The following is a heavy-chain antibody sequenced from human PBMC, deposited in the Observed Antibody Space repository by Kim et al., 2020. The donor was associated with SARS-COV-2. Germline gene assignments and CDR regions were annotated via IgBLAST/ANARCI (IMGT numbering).Heavy chain of an antibody. CDR3: ARDQGGSGYYYSVNAFDI. V-gene: IGHV3-48*02. J-gene: IGHJ3*02. CDR2: ISSSSTI. Sequence: GGSLRLSCAASGFTFSSYSMNWVRQAPGKGLEWVSYISSSSTIYYADSVKGRFTISRDNAKNSLYLQMNSLRDEDTAVYYCARDQGGSGYYYSVNAFDIWGQGTMVTVSS. CDR1: GFTFSSYS. D-gene: IGHD3-22*01.